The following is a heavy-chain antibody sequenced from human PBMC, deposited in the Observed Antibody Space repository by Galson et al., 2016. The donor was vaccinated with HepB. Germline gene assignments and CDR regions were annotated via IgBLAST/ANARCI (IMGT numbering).Heavy chain of an antibody. V-gene: IGHV3-9*01. J-gene: IGHJ4*02. Sequence: SLRLSCAASGFTFNDYVMHWVRQLPEKGLEWVSGVNWNSATLAYADSVRGRFTISRDNAENSLYLQMNSLRAEDTALYYCAKGQTNWATFDSWGQGTLVTVSS. CDR3: AKGQTNWATFDS. CDR2: VNWNSATL. CDR1: GFTFNDYV. D-gene: IGHD7-27*01.